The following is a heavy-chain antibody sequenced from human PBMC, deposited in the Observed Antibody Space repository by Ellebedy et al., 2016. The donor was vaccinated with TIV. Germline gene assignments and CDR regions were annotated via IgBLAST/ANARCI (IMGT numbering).Heavy chain of an antibody. CDR2: IWYDGSNE. V-gene: IGHV3-33*03. D-gene: IGHD1-14*01. J-gene: IGHJ5*02. CDR3: ATDRPHSCFDP. Sequence: PGGSLRLSCVVSGFTFSSYGMHWVRQAPGKGLEWVAVIWYDGSNEYYADSVKGRFTISRDNAKNTLYLQMSNLRAEDTAVYYCATDRPHSCFDPWGQGTLVTVSS. CDR1: GFTFSSYG.